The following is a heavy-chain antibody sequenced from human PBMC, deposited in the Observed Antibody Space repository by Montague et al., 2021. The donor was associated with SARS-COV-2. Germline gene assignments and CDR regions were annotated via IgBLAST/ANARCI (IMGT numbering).Heavy chain of an antibody. J-gene: IGHJ3*01. Sequence: SETLSLTCTVSGGSIRSSSYYWGWIRQPPGKGLEWIGNIYYSGSTYYNPSLKSRVTISVDTSKDQFSLNLNSVTVADTAFYFCARPASGIGNAFDVWGQGTMVNVSS. CDR3: ARPASGIGNAFDV. D-gene: IGHD3-10*01. CDR1: GGSIRSSSYY. V-gene: IGHV4-39*01. CDR2: IYYSGST.